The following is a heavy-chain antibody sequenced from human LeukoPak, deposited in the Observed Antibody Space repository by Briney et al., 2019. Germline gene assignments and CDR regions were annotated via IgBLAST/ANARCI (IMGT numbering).Heavy chain of an antibody. D-gene: IGHD6-19*01. Sequence: GGSLRLSCAASGFTFSDYYMSWIRQAPGKGLEWVSYISSSSSYTNYADSVKGRFTISRDNAKNSLHLQMNSLRAEDTAVYYCARDQAGIAVAGTPWYYYGMDVWGKGTTVTVSS. CDR3: ARDQAGIAVAGTPWYYYGMDV. CDR1: GFTFSDYY. J-gene: IGHJ6*04. CDR2: ISSSSSYT. V-gene: IGHV3-11*06.